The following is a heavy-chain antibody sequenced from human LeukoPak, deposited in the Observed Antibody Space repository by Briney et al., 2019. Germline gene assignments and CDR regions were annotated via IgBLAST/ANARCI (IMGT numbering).Heavy chain of an antibody. J-gene: IGHJ4*02. CDR2: IYPGDADT. Sequence: GESLKISCKGSGYSFTTYWIGWVRPMPGKGREWMGIIYPGDADTRYSPSFQGQVTISADKSISTAYLQWSSLKASDTAIYYCASPVGSTTFDYWGQGTLVTVSS. V-gene: IGHV5-51*01. D-gene: IGHD1-1*01. CDR1: GYSFTTYW. CDR3: ASPVGSTTFDY.